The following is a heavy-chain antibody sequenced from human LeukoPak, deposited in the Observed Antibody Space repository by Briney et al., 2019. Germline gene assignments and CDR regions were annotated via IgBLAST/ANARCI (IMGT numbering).Heavy chain of an antibody. CDR2: IYYSGST. J-gene: IGHJ4*02. CDR3: AKGFWNYFDY. V-gene: IGHV4-34*01. CDR1: GGSFSGYY. Sequence: SETLSLTCAVYGGSFSGYYWSWIRQPPGKGLEWIGSIYYSGSTYYNPSLKSRVTISVDTSKNQFSLKLTSVTAADTAVYYCAKGFWNYFDYWGQGILVTVSS. D-gene: IGHD1-1*01.